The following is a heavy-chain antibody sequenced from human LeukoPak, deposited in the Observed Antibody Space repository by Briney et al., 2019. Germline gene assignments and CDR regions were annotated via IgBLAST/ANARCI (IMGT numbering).Heavy chain of an antibody. Sequence: GGSLRLSCAASGFTFSNYAMAWVRQAPGKGLEWVSSITSSGNTYYADSVKGRLTISRDNSKNTVYLQMTSLRAEDTAVYYCAKADYGDCYWGQGTLVTVSS. J-gene: IGHJ4*02. CDR3: AKADYGDCY. CDR2: ITSSGNT. CDR1: GFTFSNYA. D-gene: IGHD4-17*01. V-gene: IGHV3-23*01.